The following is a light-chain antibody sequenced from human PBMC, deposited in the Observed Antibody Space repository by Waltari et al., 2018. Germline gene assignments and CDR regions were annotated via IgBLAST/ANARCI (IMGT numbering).Light chain of an antibody. Sequence: DIVMTQSPDSLAVSLGERATINCKSSQSVLYSSNNKNYVAWYQQKPGQPPKVLISWASFRASGVPERFSGSASETDFTLTISSLQAEDVAVYYCQQYYSTPPYTFGQGTKLEIK. V-gene: IGKV4-1*01. CDR1: QSVLYSSNNKNY. CDR2: WAS. J-gene: IGKJ2*01. CDR3: QQYYSTPPYT.